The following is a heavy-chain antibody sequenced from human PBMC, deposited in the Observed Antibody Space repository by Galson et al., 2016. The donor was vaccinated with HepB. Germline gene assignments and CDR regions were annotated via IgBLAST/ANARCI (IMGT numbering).Heavy chain of an antibody. CDR3: ARGLSGWRLFDY. V-gene: IGHV4-34*01. Sequence: LSLTCGVSGGSFSPYYWSWIRQPPGKGLEWIGEINHSGSTNYNPSLKSRVTISVDTSKNQFSPKLSPVTAADTAVYYCARGLSGWRLFDYWGQGTRVTVPS. J-gene: IGHJ4*02. CDR2: INHSGST. CDR1: GGSFSPYY. D-gene: IGHD6-19*01.